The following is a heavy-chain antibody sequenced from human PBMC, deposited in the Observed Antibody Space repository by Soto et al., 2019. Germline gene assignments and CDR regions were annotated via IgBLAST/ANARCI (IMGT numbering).Heavy chain of an antibody. CDR1: GYTFNDFY. J-gene: IGHJ5*02. D-gene: IGHD5-18*01. V-gene: IGHV1-2*02. CDR3: ARALRGYSNWFHP. Sequence: QVRLVQAGAEVKKPLASAKVSCKTSGYTFNDFYIHWVREAPGQGLEWLGWINPNSVDTHYGQHFQGRVTLIADTSMNTTYMQLSSLAPGDTAMYYCARALRGYSNWFHPWGHGTLVTVS. CDR2: INPNSVDT.